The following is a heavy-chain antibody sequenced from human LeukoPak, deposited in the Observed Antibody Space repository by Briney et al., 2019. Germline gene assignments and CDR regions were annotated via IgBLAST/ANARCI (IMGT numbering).Heavy chain of an antibody. CDR3: ARHHYCTSTSCYFYYGMDV. J-gene: IGHJ6*02. Sequence: NPSETLSLTCTVSGGSISSYYWSWIRQPPGKGLEWIGYIYYSGSTNYNPSLKSRVTISVDTSKNQFSLKLSSVTAADTAVYYCARHHYCTSTSCYFYYGMDVWGQGTTVTVSS. V-gene: IGHV4-59*08. CDR1: GGSISSYY. CDR2: IYYSGST. D-gene: IGHD2-2*01.